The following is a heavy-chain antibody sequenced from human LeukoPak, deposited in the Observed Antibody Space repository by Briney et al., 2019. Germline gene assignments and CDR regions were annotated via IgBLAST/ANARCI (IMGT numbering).Heavy chain of an antibody. D-gene: IGHD5-18*01. V-gene: IGHV3-21*01. Sequence: GGSLRLSCAASGFSFSNYGMNWVRQAPGKGLEWVSYIDTSSNYIYYADSVKGRFTISRDNAKNSLYLQMSSLRAEDTAVYYCARGAYSYPLNAFDIWGQGTMVIVSS. CDR3: ARGAYSYPLNAFDI. CDR2: IDTSSNYI. CDR1: GFSFSNYG. J-gene: IGHJ3*02.